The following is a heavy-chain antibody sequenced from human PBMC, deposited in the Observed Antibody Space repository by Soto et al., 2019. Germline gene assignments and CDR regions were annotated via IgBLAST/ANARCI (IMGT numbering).Heavy chain of an antibody. CDR1: GFTVSSNY. J-gene: IGHJ4*02. CDR3: ARGYSSSWSFDY. CDR2: IYSGGST. V-gene: IGHV3-66*01. Sequence: EVQLVESGGGLVQPGGSLRLSWAASGFTVSSNYMSWVRQAPGKGLEWVSVIYSGGSTYYADSVKGRFTISRDNSKNMLYLQMNSLRAEDTAVSYCARGYSSSWSFDYWGQGTLVTVSS. D-gene: IGHD6-13*01.